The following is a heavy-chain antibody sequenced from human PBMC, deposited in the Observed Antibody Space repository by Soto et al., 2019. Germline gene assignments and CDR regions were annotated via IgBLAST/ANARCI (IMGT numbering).Heavy chain of an antibody. J-gene: IGHJ6*02. CDR3: AKNGQPPYYYYGLDV. V-gene: IGHV1-18*01. CDR1: GYTFSRYG. CDR2: ISGYNGDT. D-gene: IGHD2-8*01. Sequence: QGQLVQSGGEVKKSGASVKVSCKASGYTFSRYGISWVRQAPGQGLEWMGWISGYNGDTNYAQKFQGRVTMTIDTSTTTAYMERRSQTSDDTAVYYCAKNGQPPYYYYGLDVWGQGTTVTVSS.